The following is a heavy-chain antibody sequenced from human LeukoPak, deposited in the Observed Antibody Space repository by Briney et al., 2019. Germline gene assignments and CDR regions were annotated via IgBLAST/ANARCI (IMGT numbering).Heavy chain of an antibody. Sequence: PGGSLRLSCAASGFTFSSYEMNWVRQAPGKGLEWVSYISSSGSTIYYADSVKGRFTISRDNAKNSVYLQMNSLRAEDTAVYYCARDSGYSSSWAPFDYWGQGTLVTVSS. J-gene: IGHJ4*02. V-gene: IGHV3-48*03. D-gene: IGHD6-13*01. CDR1: GFTFSSYE. CDR2: ISSSGSTI. CDR3: ARDSGYSSSWAPFDY.